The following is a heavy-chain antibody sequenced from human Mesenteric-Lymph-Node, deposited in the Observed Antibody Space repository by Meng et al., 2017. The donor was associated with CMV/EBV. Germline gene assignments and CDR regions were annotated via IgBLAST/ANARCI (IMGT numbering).Heavy chain of an antibody. D-gene: IGHD3-22*01. CDR3: ARRGNYDSDYSEY. V-gene: IGHV4-39*01. CDR1: VDSTINSTYY. CDR2: VHHSGTT. Sequence: QLQKAGRGLLQHPATRFSLSIVLVDSTINSTYYWTWIRQPPGKGLEWIGSVHHSGTTYYNPSLKGRLTISVDTSANQFSLRLTTVTAADTATYYCARRGNYDSDYSEYWGQGTLVTVSS. J-gene: IGHJ4*02.